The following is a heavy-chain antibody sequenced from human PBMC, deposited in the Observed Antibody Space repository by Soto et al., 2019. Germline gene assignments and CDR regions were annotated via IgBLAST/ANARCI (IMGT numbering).Heavy chain of an antibody. D-gene: IGHD1-1*01. CDR2: IDPSDSYT. CDR1: GYSVTSYW. CDR3: ARQGLEPYYWYFDL. J-gene: IGHJ2*01. V-gene: IGHV5-10-1*01. Sequence: ESLTISCKGSGYSVTSYWISLVRQMPGKGLEWMGRIDPSDSYTNYSPSFQGHVTISADKSISTAYLQWSSLKASDTAMYYCARQGLEPYYWYFDLWGRGTLVTVSS.